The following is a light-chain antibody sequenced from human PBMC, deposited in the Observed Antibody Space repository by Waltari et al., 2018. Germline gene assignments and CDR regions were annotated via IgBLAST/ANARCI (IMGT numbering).Light chain of an antibody. J-gene: IGKJ1*01. V-gene: IGKV1-5*01. CDR1: QSINNW. CDR3: QQYNSFWT. Sequence: DIQMTQSPSTLSASVGDRVTITCRASQSINNWLAWLQQKPGKAPKLLIYDASSLESGGPSRFSGSGSGTEFTLTISSLQPDDFATYYCQQYNSFWTFGQGTKVEIK. CDR2: DAS.